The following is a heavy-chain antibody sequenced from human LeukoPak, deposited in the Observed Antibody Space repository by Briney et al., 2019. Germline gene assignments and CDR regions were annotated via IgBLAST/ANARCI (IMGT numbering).Heavy chain of an antibody. CDR3: EKSWNYGVNYYIDV. Sequence: KPSETLSLTCGASGLSFSNQWWSWIRQPPGKGLEWIGEINDSGRINYNPALMSRVTISVDTSKSQFSLELTSVSAADTALYYCEKSWNYGVNYYIDVWGEGATVTVSS. J-gene: IGHJ6*03. V-gene: IGHV4-34*01. D-gene: IGHD1-7*01. CDR1: GLSFSNQW. CDR2: INDSGRI.